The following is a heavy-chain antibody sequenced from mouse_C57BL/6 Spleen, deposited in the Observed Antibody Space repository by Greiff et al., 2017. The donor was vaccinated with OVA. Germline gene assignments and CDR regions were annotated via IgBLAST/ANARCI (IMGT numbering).Heavy chain of an antibody. V-gene: IGHV5-9-1*02. CDR3: TRGNDYVF. D-gene: IGHD2-4*01. Sequence: VKVEESGEGLVKPGGSLKLSCAASGFTFSSYAMSWVRQTPEKRLEWVAYISSGGDYIYYADTVKGRFTISRDNARNTLYLQMSSLKSEDTAMYYCTRGNDYVFWGQGTLVTVSA. CDR1: GFTFSSYA. J-gene: IGHJ3*01. CDR2: ISSGGDYI.